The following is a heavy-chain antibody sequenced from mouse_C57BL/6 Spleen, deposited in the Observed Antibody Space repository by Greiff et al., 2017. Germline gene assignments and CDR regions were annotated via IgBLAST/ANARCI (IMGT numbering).Heavy chain of an antibody. CDR2: ISYDGSN. V-gene: IGHV3-6*01. J-gene: IGHJ1*03. Sequence: EVQLVESGPGLVKPSQSLSLTCSVTGYSITSGYYWNWIRQFPGNKLEWMGYISYDGSNNYNPSLKNRISITRDTSTNQFFLKLNSVTTEDTATYYCARDYYYGSSSWYFDVWGTGTTVTVSS. CDR1: GYSITSGYY. CDR3: ARDYYYGSSSWYFDV. D-gene: IGHD1-1*01.